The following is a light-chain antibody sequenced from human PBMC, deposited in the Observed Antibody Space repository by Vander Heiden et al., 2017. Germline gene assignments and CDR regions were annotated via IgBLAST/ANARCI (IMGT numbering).Light chain of an antibody. V-gene: IGLV2-14*01. Sequence: QSALPQPASVSGSPRQSITISCIGTSSDVGGYNYVSWYQQHPGKAPKLMIYDVSNRPSGVSNRFSGSKSGNTASLTISGLQAEDEADYYCSSYTSSSTLVFGGGTKLTVL. CDR3: SSYTSSSTLV. CDR2: DVS. CDR1: SSDVGGYNY. J-gene: IGLJ2*01.